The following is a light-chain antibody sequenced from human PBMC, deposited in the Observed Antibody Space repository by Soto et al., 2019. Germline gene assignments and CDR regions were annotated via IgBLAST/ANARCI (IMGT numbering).Light chain of an antibody. CDR1: QGISSY. CDR3: QQLNSYSFT. V-gene: IGKV1-9*01. J-gene: IGKJ3*01. CDR2: AAS. Sequence: DIQLTQSPSFLSASVGDRVTITCWASQGISSYLAWYQQKPGKAPKPLIYAASTLQSGVPSRFSGSGSGTEFTLTISSLQPEDFATYYCQQLNSYSFTFGPGTKVDIK.